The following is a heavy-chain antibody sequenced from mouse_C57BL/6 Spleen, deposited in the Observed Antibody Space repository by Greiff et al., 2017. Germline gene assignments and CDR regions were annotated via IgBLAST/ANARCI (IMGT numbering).Heavy chain of an antibody. Sequence: EVMLVESGGGLVKPGGSLKLSCAASGFTFSSYAMSWVRQTPEKRLEWVATISDGGSYTYYPDNVKGRFTISRDNAKNNLYLQMSHLKSEDTAMYYCARDPGHGPLDYWGQGTTLTVSS. CDR1: GFTFSSYA. CDR3: ARDPGHGPLDY. J-gene: IGHJ2*01. V-gene: IGHV5-4*01. D-gene: IGHD3-2*02. CDR2: ISDGGSYT.